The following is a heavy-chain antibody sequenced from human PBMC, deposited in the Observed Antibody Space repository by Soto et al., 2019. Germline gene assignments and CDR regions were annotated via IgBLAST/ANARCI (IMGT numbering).Heavy chain of an antibody. CDR2: ISGGNT. CDR3: AKDLKAPSY. J-gene: IGHJ4*02. Sequence: EVQLLESGGGLVQPGGSLRLSCAASGFTFSTSAMSWVRQAPGKGLEWVSAISGGNTYYADSVKGRFTISTDNSKNTLDLQMNSLRADDTAIYYCAKDLKAPSYWGQGTLVIVSS. CDR1: GFTFSTSA. V-gene: IGHV3-23*01.